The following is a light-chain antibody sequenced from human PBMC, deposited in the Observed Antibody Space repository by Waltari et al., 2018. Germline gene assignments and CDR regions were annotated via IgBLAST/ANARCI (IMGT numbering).Light chain of an antibody. V-gene: IGKV3-20*01. CDR3: QQYHGIVVT. J-gene: IGKJ4*01. CDR2: STY. CDR1: QTVSTIA. Sequence: EIVLTQSPGTLSLSPGDRATLSCRASQTVSTIALSWYQQKPGQAPRVLIYSTYNRATGIPDRFSGSGSGTDFTLTINRLAPEDFAMYYCQQYHGIVVTFGGGTKVEI.